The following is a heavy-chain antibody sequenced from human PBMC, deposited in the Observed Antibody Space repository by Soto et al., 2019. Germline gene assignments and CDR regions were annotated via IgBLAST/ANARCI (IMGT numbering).Heavy chain of an antibody. D-gene: IGHD6-19*01. CDR3: ARNPYSSGWSTAFDI. V-gene: IGHV3-11*06. J-gene: IGHJ3*02. CDR2: ISSSSSYT. Sequence: NPGGSLRLSCAASGFTFSDYYMSWIRQAPGKGLEWVSYISSSSSYTNYADSVKGRFTISRDNAKNSLYLQMNSLRAEDTAVYYCARNPYSSGWSTAFDIWGQGTMVTVSS. CDR1: GFTFSDYY.